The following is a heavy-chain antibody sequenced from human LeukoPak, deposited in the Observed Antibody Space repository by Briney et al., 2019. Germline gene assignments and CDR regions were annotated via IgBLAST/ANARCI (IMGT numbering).Heavy chain of an antibody. Sequence: SETLSLTCTVSGGSISSYYWSWIRQPPGMGLEWIGYIYYSGSTNYNPSLKSRVTISVDTSKNQFSLKLSSVTAADTAVYYCARSDFDWLLLTPNSWFDPWGQGTLVTVSS. D-gene: IGHD3-9*01. V-gene: IGHV4-59*01. J-gene: IGHJ5*02. CDR2: IYYSGST. CDR1: GGSISSYY. CDR3: ARSDFDWLLLTPNSWFDP.